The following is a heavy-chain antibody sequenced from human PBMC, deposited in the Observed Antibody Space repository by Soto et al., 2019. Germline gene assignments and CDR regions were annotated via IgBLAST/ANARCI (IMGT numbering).Heavy chain of an antibody. CDR3: TRAYENSNYYFDH. CDR2: ISIKPNNYAT. J-gene: IGHJ4*02. Sequence: PGGSLRLSCVASGFTFHGSTMHWVRQASGKGLEWIGLISIKPNNYATVYAASVTGRFTISRDDSKNTAYLQMNSLKTEDTAVYYCTRAYENSNYYFDHWGRGTLVTVSS. V-gene: IGHV3-73*01. CDR1: GFTFHGST. D-gene: IGHD3-22*01.